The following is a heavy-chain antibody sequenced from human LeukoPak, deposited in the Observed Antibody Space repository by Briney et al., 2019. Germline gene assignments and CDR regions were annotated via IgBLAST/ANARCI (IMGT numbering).Heavy chain of an antibody. CDR3: ARDFGGNYDFWSGYYAYNWFDP. CDR1: GGSMSPYH. CDR2: IYYSGST. J-gene: IGHJ5*02. V-gene: IGHV4-59*01. D-gene: IGHD3-3*01. Sequence: SETLSLTCTVSGGSMSPYHWGWIRQPPGKGLEWIGYIYYSGSTNYNPSLKSRVTISVDTSKNQFSLKLSSVTAADTAVYYCARDFGGNYDFWSGYYAYNWFDPWGQGTLVTVSS.